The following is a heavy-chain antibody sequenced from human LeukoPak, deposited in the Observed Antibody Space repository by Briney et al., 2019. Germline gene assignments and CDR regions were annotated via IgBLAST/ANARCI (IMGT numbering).Heavy chain of an antibody. V-gene: IGHV5-51*01. CDR2: IYPGDSDT. J-gene: IGHJ4*02. Sequence: GESLKISCKASGYSFSSYWIGWVRQMPGTGLEWMGVIYPGDSDTRYSPSFQGQVSISADKSISTAYLQWSSLKASDTAMYYCARLIAAGTDYLDYWGQGTLVTVSS. CDR3: ARLIAAGTDYLDY. D-gene: IGHD6-13*01. CDR1: GYSFSSYW.